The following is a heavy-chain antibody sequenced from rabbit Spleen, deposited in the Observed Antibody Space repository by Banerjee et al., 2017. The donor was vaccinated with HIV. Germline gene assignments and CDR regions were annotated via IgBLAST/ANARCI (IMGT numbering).Heavy chain of an antibody. CDR3: ARDLVGVIGWNFYL. D-gene: IGHD1-1*01. V-gene: IGHV1S40*01. Sequence: QSLEESGGDLVKPGGTLTLTCTASGFSFSSSYYMCWVRQAPGKGLEWIACIYGGSSGTTYYATWAKGRFTISRTSSTTVTLRMTSLTAADRATYFCARDLVGVIGWNFYLWGQGTLVTVS. CDR1: GFSFSSSYY. J-gene: IGHJ4*01. CDR2: IYGGSSGTT.